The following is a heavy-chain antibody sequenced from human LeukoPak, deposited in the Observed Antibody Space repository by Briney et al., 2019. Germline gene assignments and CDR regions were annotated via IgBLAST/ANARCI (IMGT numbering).Heavy chain of an antibody. V-gene: IGHV4-59*01. Sequence: PSETLSLTCTVSGGSISSYYWSWIRQPPGKGLEWIGYIYNSGSTNYNPSLKSRVTISVDTSKNQFSLKLRSVTAADTAVYYCARGPPASYYDILTGYGAGFDPWGQGTLVTVSS. D-gene: IGHD3-9*01. CDR2: IYNSGST. CDR3: ARGPPASYYDILTGYGAGFDP. CDR1: GGSISSYY. J-gene: IGHJ5*02.